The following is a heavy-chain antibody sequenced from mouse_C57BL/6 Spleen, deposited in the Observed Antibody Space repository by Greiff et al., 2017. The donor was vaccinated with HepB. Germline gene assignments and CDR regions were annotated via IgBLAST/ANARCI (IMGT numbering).Heavy chain of an antibody. CDR3: ARHYSNYGYFDV. Sequence: QVQLQQPGAELVKPGASVKMSCKASGYTFTSYWITWVKQRPGQGLEWIGDIYPGSGSTNYNEKFKGKATLTVDTSSSTAYMQLSSLTSEDSAVYYCARHYSNYGYFDVWGTGTTVTVSS. CDR2: IYPGSGST. V-gene: IGHV1-55*01. J-gene: IGHJ1*03. CDR1: GYTFTSYW. D-gene: IGHD2-5*01.